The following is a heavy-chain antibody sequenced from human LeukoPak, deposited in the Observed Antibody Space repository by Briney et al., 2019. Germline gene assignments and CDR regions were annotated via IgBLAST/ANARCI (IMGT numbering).Heavy chain of an antibody. CDR2: IKEDGSEK. D-gene: IGHD7-27*01. V-gene: IGHV3-7*01. CDR1: RFSISTYW. CDR3: VRDPALGVS. Sequence: GGSLRLSCAASRFSISTYWMSWVRQAPGKGLEWVANIKEDGSEKYYVDSVKGRFTISRDNAKNSLHLQMNSLRAEDSAVYYCVRDPALGVSWGQGTLVSVSS. J-gene: IGHJ5*02.